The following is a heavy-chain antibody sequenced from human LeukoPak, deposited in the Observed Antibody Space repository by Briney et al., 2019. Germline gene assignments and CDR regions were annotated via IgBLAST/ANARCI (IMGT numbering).Heavy chain of an antibody. Sequence: SETLSLTCTVSGDSLSSSYWSWVRQPAGKGLEWIGRIYTSGYTNYNPSLRGRVTISVDTSKTQFSLKLTSVTAADTAVYYCARLGPGGHGEFDYWGQGTLVTVSS. V-gene: IGHV4-4*07. J-gene: IGHJ4*02. CDR2: IYTSGYT. D-gene: IGHD3-10*01. CDR1: GDSLSSSY. CDR3: ARLGPGGHGEFDY.